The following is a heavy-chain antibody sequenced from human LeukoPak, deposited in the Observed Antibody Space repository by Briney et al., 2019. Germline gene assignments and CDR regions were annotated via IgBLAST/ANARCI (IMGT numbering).Heavy chain of an antibody. Sequence: ASVKVSCKASGYTFTSYGISWVRQAPGQGLEWMGWISAYNGNTNYAQKLQGRVTMTTDTSTSTAYMELRSLRSDDTAVYYCARDFWQSFDYGDPAWDYWGQGTLATVSS. CDR2: ISAYNGNT. D-gene: IGHD4-17*01. V-gene: IGHV1-18*01. J-gene: IGHJ4*02. CDR1: GYTFTSYG. CDR3: ARDFWQSFDYGDPAWDY.